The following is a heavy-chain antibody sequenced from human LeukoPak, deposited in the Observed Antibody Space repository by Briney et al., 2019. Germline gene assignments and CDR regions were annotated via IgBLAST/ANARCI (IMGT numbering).Heavy chain of an antibody. V-gene: IGHV4-59*01. D-gene: IGHD3-10*01. CDR1: GGSISSYY. CDR3: ARDYYGSGSWDY. CDR2: IYYSGST. Sequence: SETLSLTCTVSGGSISSYYWSWIRQPPGKGLEWIGYIYYSGSTNYNPSLKSRVTISVDTSKNQFSLKLSSVTAADTAVYYCARDYYGSGSWDYWGQGTLVTVSS. J-gene: IGHJ4*02.